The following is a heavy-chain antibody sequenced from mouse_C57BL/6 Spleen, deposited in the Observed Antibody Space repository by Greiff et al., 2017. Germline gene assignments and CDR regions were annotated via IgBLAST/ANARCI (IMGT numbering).Heavy chain of an antibody. J-gene: IGHJ2*01. D-gene: IGHD1-1*01. CDR1: GYTFTSYW. V-gene: IGHV1-50*01. Sequence: QVQLHQPGAELVKPGASVKLSCKASGYTFTSYWMQWVKQRPGQGLEWIGEIDPSDSYTNYNQKFKGKATLTVDTSSSTAYMQLSSLTSEDSAVYYCARKGTTVVATNYWGQGTTLTVSS. CDR3: ARKGTTVVATNY. CDR2: IDPSDSYT.